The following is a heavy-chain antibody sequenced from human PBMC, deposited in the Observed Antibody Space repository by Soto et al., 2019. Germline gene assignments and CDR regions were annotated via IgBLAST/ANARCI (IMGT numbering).Heavy chain of an antibody. CDR1: GDSSGSRGDP. Sequence: LTYAVAGDSSGSRGDPRTRIRQPPGKGLEWIGHIYQSGSTLYNPSLESRVAISVDKSKNLFSLDLSSVTAAYTAVYYCGKDTRDGYYFEHWDQRILVPVSS. J-gene: IGHJ4*02. D-gene: IGHD1-26*01. CDR2: IYQSGST. V-gene: IGHV4-30-2*01. CDR3: GKDTRDGYYFEH.